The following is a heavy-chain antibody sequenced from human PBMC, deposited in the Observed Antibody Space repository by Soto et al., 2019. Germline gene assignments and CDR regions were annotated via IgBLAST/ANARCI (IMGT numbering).Heavy chain of an antibody. CDR1: GYKFTDYY. CDR2: VNPKRGDA. D-gene: IGHD1-20*01. Sequence: QVLLVQSGAEVKKPGASVKVSCKASGYKFTDYYIHWVRQAPGQGPEMMGWVNPKRGDAVYAQRLQGWVTMTRDTVTTTAYLEVNRPKSDDTAVYYCARDPGIPGRYWYFDLWGRGTLVTVSS. V-gene: IGHV1-2*04. CDR3: ARDPGIPGRYWYFDL. J-gene: IGHJ2*01.